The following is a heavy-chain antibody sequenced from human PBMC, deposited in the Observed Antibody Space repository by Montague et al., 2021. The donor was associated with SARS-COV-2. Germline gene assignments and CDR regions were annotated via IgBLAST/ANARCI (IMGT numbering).Heavy chain of an antibody. Sequence: SLRLSCAASGFTFSNYDMNWVRQAPGKGPDWISYISTSAYTTSYAGSLKGRFTISRDNGKNSLYLQMNSLRAEDTAVYYCTRDYRSIVGDGLDIWGQGTKVTVSS. J-gene: IGHJ3*02. CDR3: TRDYRSIVGDGLDI. V-gene: IGHV3-48*03. CDR1: GFTFSNYD. CDR2: ISTSAYTT. D-gene: IGHD3-16*02.